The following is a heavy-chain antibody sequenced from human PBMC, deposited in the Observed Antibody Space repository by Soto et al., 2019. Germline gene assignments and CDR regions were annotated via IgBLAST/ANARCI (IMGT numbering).Heavy chain of an antibody. V-gene: IGHV1-18*04. J-gene: IGHJ4*02. CDR3: ARDNPPLGY. Sequence: ASVKVSCKASGYTFTSYYMHWVRQAPGQGLEWMGWINAYNGNTNYAQKFQGRVTMTTDTSTSTAYMELRSLRSDDTAVYYCARDNPPLGYWGQGTQVTVSS. CDR2: INAYNGNT. CDR1: GYTFTSYY.